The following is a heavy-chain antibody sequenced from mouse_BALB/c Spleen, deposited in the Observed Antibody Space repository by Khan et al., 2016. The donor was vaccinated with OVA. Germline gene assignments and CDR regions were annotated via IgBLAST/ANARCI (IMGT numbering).Heavy chain of an antibody. CDR2: VTTGGSYT. CDR1: GFTFSTYG. Sequence: EVQLVESGGDLVKPGGSLKLSCAASGFTFSTYGMSWVRQTPDKRLEWVATVTTGGSYTYYPDSVKGRFTISRDNDKKTLYLQMSSLKSEDTAMFYCVRLAYYYDSAGFAYWGQGTLVTVSA. J-gene: IGHJ3*01. CDR3: VRLAYYYDSAGFAY. V-gene: IGHV5-6*01. D-gene: IGHD1-1*01.